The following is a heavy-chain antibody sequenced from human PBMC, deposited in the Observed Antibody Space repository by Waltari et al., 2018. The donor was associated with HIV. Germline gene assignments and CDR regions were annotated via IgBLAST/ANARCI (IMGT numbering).Heavy chain of an antibody. Sequence: EVQLVESGGGLIQPGGSLRLSCAASGFTVSRNYMSWVRPAPGKGLEWVSVIYSGGSTYYADSVKGRFTISRDNSKNTLYLQMNSLRAEDTAVYYCARDRWRWYGLGGMDVWGQGTTVTVSS. J-gene: IGHJ6*02. CDR2: IYSGGST. CDR1: GFTVSRNY. V-gene: IGHV3-53*01. D-gene: IGHD2-15*01. CDR3: ARDRWRWYGLGGMDV.